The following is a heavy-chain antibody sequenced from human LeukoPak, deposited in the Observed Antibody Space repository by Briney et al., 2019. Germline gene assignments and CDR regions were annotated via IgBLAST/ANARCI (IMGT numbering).Heavy chain of an antibody. J-gene: IGHJ4*02. Sequence: ASVKVSCKASGYTFTGYYMHWVRQAPGQGLEWMGRINPNSGGTNYAQKFQGRVTMTRDTSISTAYMELSRLRSDDTAVYYCARDYTFQDSPGDGGQGTLVTVSS. CDR1: GYTFTGYY. V-gene: IGHV1-2*06. D-gene: IGHD3-16*01. CDR3: ARDYTFQDSPGD. CDR2: INPNSGGT.